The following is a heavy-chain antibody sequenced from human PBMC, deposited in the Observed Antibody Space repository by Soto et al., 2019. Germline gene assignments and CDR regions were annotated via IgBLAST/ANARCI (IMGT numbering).Heavy chain of an antibody. Sequence: EVQLVQSGAEVKKPGESLKISCKGSGYSFTSYWIVWVRQMPGKGLEWMGIIYPGDSETRYSPSLQGQVTMSADKSTSTAYLQWSSLKASDTAMYYCARRSYCDGDCTRRPYDYYGMDVWGQGTTVIGSS. CDR1: GYSFTSYW. CDR2: IYPGDSET. D-gene: IGHD2-21*02. CDR3: ARRSYCDGDCTRRPYDYYGMDV. J-gene: IGHJ6*02. V-gene: IGHV5-51*01.